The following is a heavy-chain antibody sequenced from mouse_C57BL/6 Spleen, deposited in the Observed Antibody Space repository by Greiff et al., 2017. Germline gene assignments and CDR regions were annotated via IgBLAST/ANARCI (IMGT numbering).Heavy chain of an antibody. V-gene: IGHV5-4*03. J-gene: IGHJ2*01. CDR1: GFTFSSYA. CDR3: ARVYYGSSLYYFDY. CDR2: ISDGGSYT. D-gene: IGHD1-1*01. Sequence: EVKLMESGGGLVKPGGSLKLSCAASGFTFSSYAMSWVRQTPEKRLEWVATISDGGSYTYYPDNVKGRFTISRDNAKNNLYLQMSHLKSEDTAMYYCARVYYGSSLYYFDYWGQGTTLTVSS.